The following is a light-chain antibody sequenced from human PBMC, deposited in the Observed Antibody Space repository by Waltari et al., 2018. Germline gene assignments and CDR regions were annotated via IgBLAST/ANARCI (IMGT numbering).Light chain of an antibody. V-gene: IGKV3-20*01. CDR3: QKYVNLPAT. CDR1: QSVGRY. Sequence: EIVLTQSPGTLSLSPRERATLSCRASQSVGRYLAWYQQKPGPTPRILIYDASTRATGIPDRFSGSGSGTDCSLTISRLESEDFAVYYCQKYVNLPATFGQGTKVEIK. J-gene: IGKJ1*01. CDR2: DAS.